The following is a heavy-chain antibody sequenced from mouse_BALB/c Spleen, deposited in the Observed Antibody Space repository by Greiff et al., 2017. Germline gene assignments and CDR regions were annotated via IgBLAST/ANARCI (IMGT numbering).Heavy chain of an antibody. D-gene: IGHD2-4*01. Sequence: EVQVVESGGGLVQPGGSLKLSCAASGFTFSSYGMSWVRQTPDKRLELVATINSNGGSTYYPDSVKGRFTISRDNAKNTLYLQMSSLKSEDTAMYYCARDRGYYDPSMDYWGQGTSVTVSS. V-gene: IGHV5-6-3*01. CDR3: ARDRGYYDPSMDY. CDR1: GFTFSSYG. J-gene: IGHJ4*01. CDR2: INSNGGST.